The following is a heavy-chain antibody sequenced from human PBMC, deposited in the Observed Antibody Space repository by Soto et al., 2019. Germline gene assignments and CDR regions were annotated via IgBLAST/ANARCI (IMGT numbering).Heavy chain of an antibody. Sequence: PSDPLPLSCTASGPSTSSCRYYRRWLRQHPGKGLEWIGYIYYSGSTYYNPSLKSRVTISVDTSKNQFSLKLSSVTAADTAVYYCARGIVVVVAAATGEFDPWGQGNVVTVSS. CDR2: IYYSGST. CDR3: ARGIVVVVAAATGEFDP. V-gene: IGHV4-31*03. J-gene: IGHJ5*02. D-gene: IGHD2-15*01. CDR1: GPSTSSCRYY.